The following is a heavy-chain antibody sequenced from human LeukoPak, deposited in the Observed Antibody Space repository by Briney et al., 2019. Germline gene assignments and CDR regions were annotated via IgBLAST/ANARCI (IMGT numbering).Heavy chain of an antibody. CDR2: INAGNGNT. V-gene: IGHV1-3*01. CDR3: ARGRDSSGWYGGDWFDP. CDR1: GYTFTSYA. Sequence: ASVKVSCKASGYTFTSYAMHWVRQAPGQRLEWMGWINAGNGNTKYSQKFQGRATITRDTSASTAYMELSSLRSEDTAVYYCARGRDSSGWYGGDWFDPWGQGTLVTVSS. J-gene: IGHJ5*02. D-gene: IGHD6-19*01.